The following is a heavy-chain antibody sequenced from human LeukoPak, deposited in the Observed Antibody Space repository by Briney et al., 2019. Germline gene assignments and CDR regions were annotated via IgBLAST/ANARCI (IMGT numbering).Heavy chain of an antibody. D-gene: IGHD2-8*02. Sequence: GGSLRLSCAASGFTFSSYAMSWVRQAPGKGLEWVSGISGRDSTTYYADSVRGRFTISRDNSKSTLSLQMNSLRAEDTAIYYCATYRQVLLPFESWGQGTLVTVSS. CDR3: ATYRQVLLPFES. CDR2: ISGRDSTT. V-gene: IGHV3-23*01. J-gene: IGHJ4*02. CDR1: GFTFSSYA.